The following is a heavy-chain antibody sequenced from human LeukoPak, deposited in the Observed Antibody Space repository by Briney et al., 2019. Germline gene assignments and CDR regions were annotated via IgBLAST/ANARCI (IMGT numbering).Heavy chain of an antibody. CDR3: ARDLGVYDILTGYYPGAFDI. J-gene: IGHJ3*02. V-gene: IGHV4-34*01. CDR1: GGSFSGYY. CDR2: INHSGST. D-gene: IGHD3-9*01. Sequence: SETLSLTCAVYGGSFSGYYWSWIRQPPGKGLEWIGEINHSGSTNYNPSLKSRVTISVDTSKNQFSLKLSSVTAADTAVYYCARDLGVYDILTGYYPGAFDIWGQGTMVTVSS.